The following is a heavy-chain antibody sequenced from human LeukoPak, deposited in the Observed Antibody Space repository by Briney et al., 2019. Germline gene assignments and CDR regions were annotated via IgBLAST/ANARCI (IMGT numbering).Heavy chain of an antibody. V-gene: IGHV4-30-2*05. Sequence: SETLSLTCAVSGGSISSGGYSWSWIRQPPGKGLEWIGYTYHSGSTYYNPSLKSRVTISVDTSKNQFSLKLSSVTAADTAVYYCAGAYYYGSGEIDYWGQGTLVTVSS. D-gene: IGHD3-10*01. J-gene: IGHJ4*02. CDR3: AGAYYYGSGEIDY. CDR1: GGSISSGGYS. CDR2: TYHSGST.